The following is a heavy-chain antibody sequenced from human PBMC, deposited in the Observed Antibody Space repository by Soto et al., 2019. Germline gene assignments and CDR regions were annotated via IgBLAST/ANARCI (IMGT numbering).Heavy chain of an antibody. V-gene: IGHV4-4*07. CDR1: GASISGFY. CDR3: VRDGTKTLRDWFDP. Sequence: LSETLSLTCTVSGASISGFYWSWIRKSAGKGLGWIGRIYATGTTDYNPSLKSRVMMSVDTSKKQFSLKLRSVTAADTAVYYCVRDGTKTLRDWFDPWGQG. D-gene: IGHD1-1*01. J-gene: IGHJ5*02. CDR2: IYATGTT.